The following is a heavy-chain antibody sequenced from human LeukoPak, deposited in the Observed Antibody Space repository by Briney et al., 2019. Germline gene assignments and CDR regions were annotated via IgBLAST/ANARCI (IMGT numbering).Heavy chain of an antibody. V-gene: IGHV3-21*01. Sequence: TGGSLRLSCAASGFTFSSYSMNWVRQAPGKGLEWVSSISSSSSYIYYADSVKGRFTISRDNAKNSLYLQMNSLRAEDTAVYYCARDGDTAMVLGYWGQGTLVTVSS. CDR1: GFTFSSYS. J-gene: IGHJ4*02. CDR3: ARDGDTAMVLGY. D-gene: IGHD5-18*01. CDR2: ISSSSSYI.